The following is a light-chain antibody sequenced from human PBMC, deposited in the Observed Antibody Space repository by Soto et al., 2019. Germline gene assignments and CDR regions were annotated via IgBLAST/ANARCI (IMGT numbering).Light chain of an antibody. CDR3: QQYKNYPLT. CDR1: QTISSW. Sequence: DIQMTQSPSTLSGSVGDRVTITCRASQTISSWLAWYQQKPGKAPKLLIYKASTLKSGVPSRFSGSGSGTEFTLTISSLQPDDFATYYCQQYKNYPLTFGGGTKVDIK. V-gene: IGKV1-5*03. J-gene: IGKJ4*01. CDR2: KAS.